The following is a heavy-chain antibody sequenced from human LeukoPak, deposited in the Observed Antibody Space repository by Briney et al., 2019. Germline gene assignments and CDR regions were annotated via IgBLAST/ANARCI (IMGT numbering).Heavy chain of an antibody. CDR1: GYSISSGYY. CDR3: ARTGSGYYHCYMDG. J-gene: IGHJ6*03. V-gene: IGHV4-38-2*02. CDR2: IYRSGSN. Sequence: WETLSLTCIVSGYSISSGYYWGWIRQSPGKGLEWIGTIYRSGSNYSNPFLRRRVIISVDTSKNQFSLKLSSVTAADTVVYDCARTGSGYYHCYMDGWGKGSTVTVSS.